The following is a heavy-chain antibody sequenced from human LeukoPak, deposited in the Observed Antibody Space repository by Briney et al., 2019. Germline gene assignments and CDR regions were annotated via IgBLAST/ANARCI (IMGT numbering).Heavy chain of an antibody. CDR1: GFTVSSNY. D-gene: IGHD1-26*01. V-gene: IGHV3-53*01. Sequence: GGSLRLSCAASGFTVSSNYMSWVRQAPGKGLEWVSVIYSGGSTYYADSVKGRFTISRDNSKNTLYLQMNSLRAEDTAVYYCARGDLVGAPYHYYYMDVWGKGTTVTVSS. CDR3: ARGDLVGAPYHYYYMDV. J-gene: IGHJ6*03. CDR2: IYSGGST.